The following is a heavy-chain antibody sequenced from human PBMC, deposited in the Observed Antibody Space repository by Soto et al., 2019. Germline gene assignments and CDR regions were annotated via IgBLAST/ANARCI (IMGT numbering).Heavy chain of an antibody. Sequence: TLSLTCAVSGGSISRGGSSWRWIRQPPGKGLEWIGYIYHGESTYYNPSLKSRVTISVDRSKNQFSLKLSSVTAADTAVYYCARAEGGIFDYWGQGTLVTVSS. J-gene: IGHJ4*02. V-gene: IGHV4-30-2*01. CDR1: GGSISRGGSS. CDR3: ARAEGGIFDY. CDR2: IYHGEST.